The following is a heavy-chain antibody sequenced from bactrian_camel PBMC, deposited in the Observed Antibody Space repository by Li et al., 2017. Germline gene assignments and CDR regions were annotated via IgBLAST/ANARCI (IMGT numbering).Heavy chain of an antibody. CDR2: SNTRGDT. CDR3: ATDEDWSWHY. Sequence: DVQLVESGGGLVQPGGSLRLSCAASGFTFSSYDMSWVRQAPGKGLEWVSISNTRGDTYYPDSVKGRFTISRDNAKNTLYLQMNSLKTEDTAVYYCATDEDWSWHYWGQGTQ. D-gene: IGHD7*01. CDR1: GFTFSSYD. J-gene: IGHJ4*01. V-gene: IGHV3S40*01.